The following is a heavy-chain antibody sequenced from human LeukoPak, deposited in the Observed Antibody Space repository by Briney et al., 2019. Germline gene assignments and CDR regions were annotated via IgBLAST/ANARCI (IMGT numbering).Heavy chain of an antibody. D-gene: IGHD5-12*01. V-gene: IGHV4-39*01. CDR2: IYYSGST. CDR3: ARGGPSGYVD. Sequence: SETLSLTCTVSGGSISSSSYYWGWIRQPPGKGLEWIGSIYYSGSTYYNPSLKSRVTISVDTSKNQFSLKLSSVTAADTAVYYCARGGPSGYVDWGQGTLVTVSS. CDR1: GGSISSSSYY. J-gene: IGHJ4*02.